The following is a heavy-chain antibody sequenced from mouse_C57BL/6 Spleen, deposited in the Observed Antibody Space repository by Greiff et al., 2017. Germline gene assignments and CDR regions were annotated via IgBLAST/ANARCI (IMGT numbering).Heavy chain of an antibody. CDR3: ATLSAMDY. J-gene: IGHJ4*01. CDR1: GFTFSDYG. CDR2: ISSGSSTI. V-gene: IGHV5-17*01. Sequence: DVHLVESGGGLVKPGGSLKLSCAASGFTFSDYGMHWVRQAPEKGLEWVAYISSGSSTIYYADTVKGRFTISRDNAKNTLFLQMTSLRSEDTAMYYCATLSAMDYWGQGTSVTVSS.